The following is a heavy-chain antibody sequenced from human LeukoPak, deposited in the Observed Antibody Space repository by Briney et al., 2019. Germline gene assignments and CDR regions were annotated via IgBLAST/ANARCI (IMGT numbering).Heavy chain of an antibody. J-gene: IGHJ4*02. D-gene: IGHD6-19*01. CDR3: ARDSSGWTVDY. Sequence: ASVKVSCKASGYTFTSFHMHWVRQDPGQGLEWMGMIIPSDGSTSSAQKFQGRVTMTRDTSTSTVYMELSSLRSEDTAVIYCARDSSGWTVDYWGQGTLVTVSA. V-gene: IGHV1-46*01. CDR1: GYTFTSFH. CDR2: IIPSDGST.